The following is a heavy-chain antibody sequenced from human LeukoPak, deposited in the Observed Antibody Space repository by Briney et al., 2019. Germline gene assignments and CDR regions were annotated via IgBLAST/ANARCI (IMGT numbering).Heavy chain of an antibody. CDR1: GGPIGSYY. J-gene: IGHJ4*02. CDR3: ARSTYSSRQWDY. D-gene: IGHD6-13*01. Sequence: PSETLSLTCTVSGGPIGSYYWPWIRQPPGKGLEWIGYIYFTGSIKYNPSLKSRVDISVDTSKNQFSLKLKSVTSVDTAIYNSARSTYSSRQWDYWGQGTLVTVFS. V-gene: IGHV4-59*01. CDR2: IYFTGSI.